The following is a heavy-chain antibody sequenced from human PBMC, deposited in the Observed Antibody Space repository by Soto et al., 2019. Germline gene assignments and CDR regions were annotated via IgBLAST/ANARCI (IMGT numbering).Heavy chain of an antibody. CDR2: IYPGDSDT. CDR3: ASSSRMAHYYYGMDV. J-gene: IGHJ6*02. Sequence: KSMKISCKGPGSSFTKYWIGCVRQMHRKRHEWMGIIYPGDSDTRYSPSFQGQVTISADKSISTAYLQWSSLKASDTAIYYCASSSRMAHYYYGMDVWGQGTTVTVSS. D-gene: IGHD2-2*01. V-gene: IGHV5-51*01. CDR1: GSSFTKYW.